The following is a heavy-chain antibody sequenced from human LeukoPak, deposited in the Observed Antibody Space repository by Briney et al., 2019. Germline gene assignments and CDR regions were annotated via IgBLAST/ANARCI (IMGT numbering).Heavy chain of an antibody. CDR2: INPRGGST. CDR1: GYTFTSYY. V-gene: IGHV1-46*01. CDR3: ARVGITAATADY. Sequence: ASVKVSCKASGYTFTSYYMHWVRQAPGQGLEWMGIINPRGGSTDYAQKFQGRVTMTSDTSTSTIYMELNSLRSDDTAVYFCARVGITAATADYWGQGTLVTVSS. J-gene: IGHJ4*02. D-gene: IGHD6-25*01.